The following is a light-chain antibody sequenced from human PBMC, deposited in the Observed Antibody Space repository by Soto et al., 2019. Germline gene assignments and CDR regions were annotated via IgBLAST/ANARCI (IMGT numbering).Light chain of an antibody. Sequence: QSALAQPPPASGSPGQSVTISCTGTSSDVGGYNYVSWYQQHPGKAPKLMIYEVSKRPSGVPDRFSGSKSGNTASLTVSGLQAEDEADYYCSSYAGSNNFVFGTGTKVTVL. J-gene: IGLJ1*01. CDR3: SSYAGSNNFV. V-gene: IGLV2-8*01. CDR1: SSDVGGYNY. CDR2: EVS.